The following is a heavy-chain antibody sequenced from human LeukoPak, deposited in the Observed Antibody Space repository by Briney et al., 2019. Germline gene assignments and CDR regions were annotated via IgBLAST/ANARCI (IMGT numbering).Heavy chain of an antibody. D-gene: IGHD6-19*01. CDR3: ARGDHYSSGWRSDAFDL. CDR2: IIPNSGGT. Sequence: ASVKVSCKASGYTFTSYAMNWVRQAPGQGFEWMGWIIPNSGGTKYAENFQGRVTVTSDMSISTASLELSRLTLNDTAMYFCARGDHYSSGWRSDAFDLWGQGTMVIVSS. J-gene: IGHJ3*01. CDR1: GYTFTSYA. V-gene: IGHV1-2*02.